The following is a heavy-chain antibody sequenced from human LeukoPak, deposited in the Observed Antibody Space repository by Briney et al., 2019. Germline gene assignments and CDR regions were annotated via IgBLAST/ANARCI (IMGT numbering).Heavy chain of an antibody. J-gene: IGHJ4*02. D-gene: IGHD3-10*01. CDR2: INPSGGST. CDR3: AKEEFGEPHS. CDR1: GYTFTSYF. V-gene: IGHV1-46*01. Sequence: GASVKVSCKASGYTFTSYFMHWVRQAPGQGLEWMGIINPSGGSTTYAQKFLGRVTMTRDTSTTTVYMDLSSLTSEDTAVYYCAKEEFGEPHSWGQGTLVTVSS.